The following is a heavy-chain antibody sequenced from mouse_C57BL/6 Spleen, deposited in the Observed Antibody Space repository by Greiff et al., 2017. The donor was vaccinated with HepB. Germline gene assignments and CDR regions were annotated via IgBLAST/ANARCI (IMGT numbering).Heavy chain of an antibody. J-gene: IGHJ2*01. D-gene: IGHD1-1*01. V-gene: IGHV1-42*01. CDR1: GYSFTGYY. Sequence: VQLQQSGPELVKPGASVKISCKASGYSFTGYYMNWVKQSPEKSLEWIGEINPSTGGTTYNQKFKAKATLTVDKSSSTAYMQLKRLTSEDSAVYYCARRTTVVANYFDYWGQGTTLTVSS. CDR3: ARRTTVVANYFDY. CDR2: INPSTGGT.